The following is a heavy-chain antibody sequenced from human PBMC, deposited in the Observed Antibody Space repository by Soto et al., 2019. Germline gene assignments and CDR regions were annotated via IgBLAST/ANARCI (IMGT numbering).Heavy chain of an antibody. CDR2: IIPILGIA. D-gene: IGHD3-3*01. CDR3: ARGSGAISNWFDP. CDR1: GGTFSSYT. Sequence: ASVKVSCKASGGTFSSYTISWVRQAPGQGLEWMGRIIPILGIANYAQKFQGRVTITADKSTSTAYMELSSLRSEDTAVYYCARGSGAISNWFDPWGQGTLVTVSS. V-gene: IGHV1-69*02. J-gene: IGHJ5*02.